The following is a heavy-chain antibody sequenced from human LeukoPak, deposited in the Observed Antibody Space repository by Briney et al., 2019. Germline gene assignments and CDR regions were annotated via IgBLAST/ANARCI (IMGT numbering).Heavy chain of an antibody. J-gene: IGHJ4*02. Sequence: ASVKVSCKASGNIFSTYDINWVRQAPGQGLEWVGWMNPTSGNTDYARKIQGRVALSADTSIGTAYMELSSLRSDDTAVYYCSSGYNNRNWGQGTLVTVSS. CDR2: MNPTSGNT. V-gene: IGHV1-8*01. CDR1: GNIFSTYD. CDR3: SSGYNNRN. D-gene: IGHD1-14*01.